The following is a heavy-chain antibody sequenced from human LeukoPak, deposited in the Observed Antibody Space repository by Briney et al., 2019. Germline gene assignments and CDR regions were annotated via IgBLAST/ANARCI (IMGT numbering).Heavy chain of an antibody. D-gene: IGHD3-3*01. CDR3: ARESYDFWSGYSFFDY. V-gene: IGHV3-72*01. CDR1: GFTFSDHY. CDR2: TRNKANSYTT. J-gene: IGHJ4*02. Sequence: GGSLRLSCGASGFTFSDHYMDWVRQAPGKGLEWVGRTRNKANSYTTEYAASVKGRFTISRDDSKNSLYLQMNSLKTEDTAVYYCARESYDFWSGYSFFDYWGQGTLVTVSS.